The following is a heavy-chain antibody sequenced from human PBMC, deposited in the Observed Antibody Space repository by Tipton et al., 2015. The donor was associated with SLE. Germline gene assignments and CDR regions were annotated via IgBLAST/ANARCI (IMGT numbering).Heavy chain of an antibody. D-gene: IGHD2-8*02. CDR2: INSDGSNK. CDR3: ARILGVYAIGHDAFDI. CDR1: GFTFSSYV. J-gene: IGHJ3*02. Sequence: GSLRLSCTVSGFTFSSYVMSWVRQAPGKGLVWLSRINSDGSNKYYADSVKGRFTISRDNSKNTLYLQMNSLRAEDTAVYCCARILGVYAIGHDAFDIWGQGTMVTVSS. V-gene: IGHV3-23*01.